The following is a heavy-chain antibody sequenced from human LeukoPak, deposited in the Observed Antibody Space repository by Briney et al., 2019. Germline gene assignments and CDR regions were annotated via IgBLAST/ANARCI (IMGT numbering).Heavy chain of an antibody. Sequence: GSLRLSCAASGFTFSSYEMNWVRQAPGKGLEWIANIYYSGSTYYNPSLKSRVTISLDTSKNQFSLKLSSVTAADTAVYYCATLPYANSGSRNWYFDLWGRGTLVTVSS. CDR3: ATLPYANSGSRNWYFDL. D-gene: IGHD3-22*01. CDR1: GFTFSSYE. J-gene: IGHJ2*01. CDR2: IYYSGST. V-gene: IGHV4-59*13.